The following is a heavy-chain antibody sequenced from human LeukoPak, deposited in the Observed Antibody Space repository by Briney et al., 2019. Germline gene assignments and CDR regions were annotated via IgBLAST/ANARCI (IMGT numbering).Heavy chain of an antibody. Sequence: GGSLILSCVASGFAFSAYALSWVRHPPGKGLEWVSTVSGSGGRTFYADSVKVRFTISRDNSKKTVSLQMNSLRVDDTAVYYCAKGGAAMTDAPHGDVVTTTLDGFDIWGQGSMVTVSS. CDR2: VSGSGGRT. CDR1: GFAFSAYA. D-gene: IGHD2-21*02. V-gene: IGHV3-23*01. J-gene: IGHJ3*02. CDR3: AKGGAAMTDAPHGDVVTTTLDGFDI.